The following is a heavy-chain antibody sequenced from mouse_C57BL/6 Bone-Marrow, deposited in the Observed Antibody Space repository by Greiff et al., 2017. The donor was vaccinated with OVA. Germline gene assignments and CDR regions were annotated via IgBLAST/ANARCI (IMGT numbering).Heavy chain of an antibody. J-gene: IGHJ1*03. CDR3: ARRNYYGSSYPYWYFDV. Sequence: VQGVESGAELMKPGASVKLSCKATGYTFTGYWIEWVKQRPGHGLEWIGEILPGSGSTNYNEKFKGKATFTADTSSNTAYMQLSSLTTEDSAIYYCARRNYYGSSYPYWYFDVWGTGTTVTVSS. D-gene: IGHD1-1*01. CDR2: ILPGSGST. CDR1: GYTFTGYW. V-gene: IGHV1-9*01.